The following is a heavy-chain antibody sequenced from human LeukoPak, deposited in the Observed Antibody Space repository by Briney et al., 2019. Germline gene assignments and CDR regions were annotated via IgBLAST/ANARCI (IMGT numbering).Heavy chain of an antibody. V-gene: IGHV3-48*01. CDR3: AKGSSIRSGFY. J-gene: IGHJ4*02. CDR2: ISSSSSTI. Sequence: GGSLRLSCAASGFTFSSYSMNWVRQAPGKGLEWVSYISSSSSTIYYADSVKGRFTISRDNSKNTLYLQMNSLRAEDTAVYYCAKGSSIRSGFYWGQGTLVTVSS. CDR1: GFTFSSYS. D-gene: IGHD3-22*01.